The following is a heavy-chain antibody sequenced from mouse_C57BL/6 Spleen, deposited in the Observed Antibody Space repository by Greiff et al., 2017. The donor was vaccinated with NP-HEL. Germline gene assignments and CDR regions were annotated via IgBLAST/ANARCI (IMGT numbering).Heavy chain of an antibody. J-gene: IGHJ4*01. CDR1: GFTFSSYG. CDR2: ISSGGSYT. V-gene: IGHV5-6*01. CDR3: ATLGAMDY. Sequence: DVHLVESGGDLVKPGGSLKLSCAASGFTFSSYGMSWVRQTPDKRLEWVATISSGGSYTYYPDSVKGRFTISRDNAKNTLYLQMSSLKSEDTAMYYCATLGAMDYWGQGTSVTVSS. D-gene: IGHD3-1*01.